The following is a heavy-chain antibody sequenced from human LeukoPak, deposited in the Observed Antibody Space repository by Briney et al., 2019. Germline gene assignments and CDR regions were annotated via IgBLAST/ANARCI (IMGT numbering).Heavy chain of an antibody. D-gene: IGHD3-16*01. CDR1: GFTSSSYA. CDR3: AKSDDDYVFIGY. V-gene: IGHV3-23*01. CDR2: ISGSGGST. Sequence: GGSLRLSCAASGFTSSSYAMSWVRQAPGKGLEWVSAISGSGGSTYYADSVKGRFTISRDNSKNTLYLQMNSLRAEDTAVYYCAKSDDDYVFIGYWGQGTLVTVSS. J-gene: IGHJ4*02.